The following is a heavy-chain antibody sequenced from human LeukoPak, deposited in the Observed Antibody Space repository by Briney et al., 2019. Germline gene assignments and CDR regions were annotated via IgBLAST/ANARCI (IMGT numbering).Heavy chain of an antibody. CDR1: GGSISSYY. Sequence: SETLSLTCTVSGGSISSYYWSCIRQPAGKGLEWIGRIYTSGSTNYNPSLKSRVTMSVDTSKNQFSLKLSSVTAADTAVYYCARDRGPNSRGWYVFDYWGQGTLVTVSS. J-gene: IGHJ4*02. V-gene: IGHV4-4*07. CDR2: IYTSGST. D-gene: IGHD6-19*01. CDR3: ARDRGPNSRGWYVFDY.